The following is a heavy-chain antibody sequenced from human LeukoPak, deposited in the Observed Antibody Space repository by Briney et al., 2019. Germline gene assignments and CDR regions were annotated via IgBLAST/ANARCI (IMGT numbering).Heavy chain of an antibody. D-gene: IGHD3-16*01. Sequence: SETLSLTCTVSGGSISVDTYYCAWIRQPPGKGLEWIGEINHSGSTNYNPSLKSRVTISVDTSKNQFSLKLSSVTAADTAVYYCARVKDPGGYYYYYYMDVWGKGTTVTVSS. CDR3: ARVKDPGGYYYYYYMDV. J-gene: IGHJ6*03. CDR2: INHSGST. CDR1: GGSISVDTYY. V-gene: IGHV4-39*07.